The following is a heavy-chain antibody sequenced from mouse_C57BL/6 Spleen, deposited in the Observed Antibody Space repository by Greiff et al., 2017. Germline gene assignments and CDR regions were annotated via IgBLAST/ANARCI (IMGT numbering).Heavy chain of an antibody. V-gene: IGHV1-69*01. CDR3: ARRYYGSSYVLHYYFDY. CDR1: GYTFTSYW. CDR2: IDPSDSYT. J-gene: IGHJ2*01. D-gene: IGHD1-1*01. Sequence: VQLQQPGAELVMPGASVKLSCKASGYTFTSYWMHWVKQRPGQGLEWIGEIDPSDSYTNYNQKFKGKSTLTVDKSSSTAYMHLSSLTSEDSAVYYCARRYYGSSYVLHYYFDYWGQGTTLTVSS.